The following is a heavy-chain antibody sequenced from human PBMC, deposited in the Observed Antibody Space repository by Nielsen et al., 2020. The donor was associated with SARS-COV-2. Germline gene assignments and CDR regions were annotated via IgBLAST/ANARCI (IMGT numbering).Heavy chain of an antibody. Sequence: ASVKVSCKVSGYTLTELSMHWVRQAPGKGLEWMGGFDPEDGETIYAQKFQGRVTMTEDTSTDTAYMELSSLRSEDTAVYYCATANRYCSGGSCYSGDYWGQGTLVTVSS. J-gene: IGHJ4*02. V-gene: IGHV1-24*01. CDR3: ATANRYCSGGSCYSGDY. CDR2: FDPEDGET. CDR1: GYTLTELS. D-gene: IGHD2-15*01.